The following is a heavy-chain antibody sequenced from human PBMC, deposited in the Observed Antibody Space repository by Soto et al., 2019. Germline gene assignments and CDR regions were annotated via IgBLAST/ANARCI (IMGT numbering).Heavy chain of an antibody. J-gene: IGHJ4*02. CDR1: GASIYNGGYF. CDR3: ARGPTTEKVAS. V-gene: IGHV4-30-4*01. CDR2: IQNSGSP. Sequence: QVQLQESGPGLVRPSQTLSLTCSVSGASIYNGGYFWSWIRQSPGKGREWIGHIQNSGSPYNTPSLESPVHKTGDTSMNQFSRALTPVTAAVTTMYYCARGPTTEKVASWGQGILVTVSS.